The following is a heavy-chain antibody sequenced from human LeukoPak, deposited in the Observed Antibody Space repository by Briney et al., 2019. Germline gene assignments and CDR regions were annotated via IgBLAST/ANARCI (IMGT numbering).Heavy chain of an antibody. CDR1: GYTFTSYD. CDR3: ASERFTMVRGVIDY. D-gene: IGHD3-10*01. Sequence: ASVKVSCKASGYTFTSYDINWVRQATGQGLEWMGWMNPNSGNTGYAQKFQGRVTMTGDTSISTAYMELSRLRSDDTAVYYCASERFTMVRGVIDYWGQGTLVTVSS. CDR2: MNPNSGNT. J-gene: IGHJ4*02. V-gene: IGHV1-8*01.